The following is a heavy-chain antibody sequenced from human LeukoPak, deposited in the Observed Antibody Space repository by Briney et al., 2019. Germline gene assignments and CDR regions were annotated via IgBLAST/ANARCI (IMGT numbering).Heavy chain of an antibody. CDR2: ISTGSSST. J-gene: IGHJ4*02. Sequence: GGSLRLSCAASGFTFSDYYMSWIRQAPGKGLEWVSYISTGSSSTKYADSVRGRFNISRDNAKNSLYLQMNSLRAEDTAVYYCARDFIHRSGEAGYWGQGTLVTVSS. D-gene: IGHD3-22*01. CDR1: GFTFSDYY. CDR3: ARDFIHRSGEAGY. V-gene: IGHV3-11*05.